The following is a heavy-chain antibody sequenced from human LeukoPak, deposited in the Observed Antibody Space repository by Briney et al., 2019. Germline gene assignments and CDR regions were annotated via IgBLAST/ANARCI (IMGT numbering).Heavy chain of an antibody. CDR2: IYYTGKN. J-gene: IGHJ4*02. D-gene: IGHD6-19*01. CDR1: GGSINSHY. V-gene: IGHV4-59*08. Sequence: SETLSLTCAVSGGSINSHYWGWIRQPLGKGLQWIGDIYYTGKNNYNPSLKSRVTISLDTSKDHLSLNLTSVLAADTAIYYCVRRDTGWNYFDYWGQGILVTVSS. CDR3: VRRDTGWNYFDY.